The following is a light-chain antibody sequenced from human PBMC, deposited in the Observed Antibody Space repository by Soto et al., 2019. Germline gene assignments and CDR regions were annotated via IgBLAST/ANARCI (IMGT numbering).Light chain of an antibody. CDR1: QSVSSSY. V-gene: IGKV3-20*01. CDR2: AAS. J-gene: IGKJ5*01. Sequence: EIVLTQSPSTLSLSPGERATLSCRASQSVSSSYLAWYQQKPVQVPRLLMYAASSRATGIPDRFSGSGSGTDFTLTINRLEAEDFAVYYCQQSSSSPITFGQGTRLEIK. CDR3: QQSSSSPIT.